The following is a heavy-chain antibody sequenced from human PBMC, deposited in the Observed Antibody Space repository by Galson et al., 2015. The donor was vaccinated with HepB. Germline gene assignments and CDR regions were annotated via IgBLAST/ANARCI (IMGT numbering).Heavy chain of an antibody. J-gene: IGHJ6*03. CDR2: IIPIFGTA. V-gene: IGHV1-69*13. Sequence: SVKVSCKASGGTFSSYAISWVRQAPGQGLEWMGGIIPIFGTANYAQKFQGRVTITADESTSTAYMELSSLRSEDTAVYYCARGGRESYSPYYYYYMDVWGKGTTVTVSS. CDR3: ARGGRESYSPYYYYYMDV. D-gene: IGHD1-26*01. CDR1: GGTFSSYA.